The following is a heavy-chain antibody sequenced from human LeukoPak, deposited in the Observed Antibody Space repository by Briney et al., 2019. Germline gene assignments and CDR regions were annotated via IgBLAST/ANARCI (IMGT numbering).Heavy chain of an antibody. J-gene: IGHJ6*03. CDR2: IFSSGIT. CDR1: GGSISSYY. D-gene: IGHD3-10*01. Sequence: SETLSLTCTVSGGSISSYYWSWLRQPAGQGLEWIGRIFSSGITNYNPSLKSRVTMSVDTSKNQFSLNLSSVIAPDTDIYYCRRGTSGTYYNPLGYMDVWGKGTTVTVSS. CDR3: RRGTSGTYYNPLGYMDV. V-gene: IGHV4-4*07.